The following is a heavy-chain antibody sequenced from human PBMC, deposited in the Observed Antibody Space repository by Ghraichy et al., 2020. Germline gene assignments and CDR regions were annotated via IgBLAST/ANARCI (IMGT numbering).Heavy chain of an antibody. CDR2: ISSNGGTI. Sequence: GGSLRLSCSASGFTFSGFAMNWVRQAPGKGLEYVSAISSNGGTINYADSVKGRFTISRDNLKNTLFLQMSSLRPEDTAVYYCVKGYSSSYYGSLDYWGQGTLVTVSS. J-gene: IGHJ4*02. CDR3: VKGYSSSYYGSLDY. D-gene: IGHD6-13*01. V-gene: IGHV3-64D*08. CDR1: GFTFSGFA.